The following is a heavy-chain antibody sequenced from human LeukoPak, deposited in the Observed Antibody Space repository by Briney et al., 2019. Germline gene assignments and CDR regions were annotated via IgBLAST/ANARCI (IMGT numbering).Heavy chain of an antibody. CDR3: ARGYCSGGSCYSWVDY. CDR1: GFTFSSYS. V-gene: IGHV3-21*01. CDR2: ISSRSSYI. D-gene: IGHD2-15*01. Sequence: KSGGSLRLSCEASGFTFSSYSMNWVRQAPGKGLEWVSSISSRSSYIYYADSVKGRFTISRDNAKNSLYLQMNSLRAEDTAVYYCARGYCSGGSCYSWVDYWGQGTLVTVSS. J-gene: IGHJ4*02.